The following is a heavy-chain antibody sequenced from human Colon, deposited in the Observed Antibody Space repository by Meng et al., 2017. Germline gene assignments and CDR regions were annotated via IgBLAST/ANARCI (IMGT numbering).Heavy chain of an antibody. CDR1: SASLSSSNW. J-gene: IGHJ4*02. CDR3: ARVPTTVDPFES. Sequence: QGQARGPGLLKPSGTLSLTCTVASASLSSSNWWSGVRQSPGRGLEWIGEIDQSGSTNYSPSLKSRVTISLDKSNNQFSLKVSYMTAADSAVYFCARVPTTVDPFESWGQGTLVTVAS. V-gene: IGHV4-4*02. CDR2: IDQSGST. D-gene: IGHD4-23*01.